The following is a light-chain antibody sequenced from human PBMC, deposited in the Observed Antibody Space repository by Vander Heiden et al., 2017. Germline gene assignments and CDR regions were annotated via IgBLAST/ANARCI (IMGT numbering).Light chain of an antibody. Sequence: AIRMTQSPSPFSASTGDRVTITCRASQGISSYLAWYQQKPGKAPKLLIYAASTLQSGVPSRFSGSGSGTDFTLTISCLQSEDFATYYCQQYYSYPRTFGHGTKVDIK. V-gene: IGKV1-8*01. CDR1: QGISSY. CDR3: QQYYSYPRT. J-gene: IGKJ3*01. CDR2: AAS.